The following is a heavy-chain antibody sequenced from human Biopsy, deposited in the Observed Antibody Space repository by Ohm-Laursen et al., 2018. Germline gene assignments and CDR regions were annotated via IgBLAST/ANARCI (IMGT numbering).Heavy chain of an antibody. CDR1: GGSISSGGYY. J-gene: IGHJ5*02. Sequence: PSQTLSLTCSVSGGSISSGGYYWSWIRQFPGKGLELLGCIYNVESTYYNPSLKSRVLISGDASRNQYSLKLTSVTAADTAVYYCVRDRRDWYEPWGQGTLVTVSS. CDR2: IYNVEST. CDR3: VRDRRDWYEP. V-gene: IGHV4-31*03.